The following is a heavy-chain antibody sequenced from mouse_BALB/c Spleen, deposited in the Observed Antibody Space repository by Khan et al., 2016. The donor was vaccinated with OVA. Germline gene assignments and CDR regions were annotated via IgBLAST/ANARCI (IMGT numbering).Heavy chain of an antibody. CDR3: ARHNYGPFAY. J-gene: IGHJ3*01. V-gene: IGHV5-9-3*01. D-gene: IGHD1-1*01. Sequence: EVELVESGGGLVKPGGPLKLSCAASGFTFSNFAMSWVRQTPEKRLEWVATISSGGDYTYYPDSVKGRFTIYRDNAKHTLYLQMSSLRSEDTAMYYCARHNYGPFAYWGQGTLVTVSA. CDR1: GFTFSNFA. CDR2: ISSGGDYT.